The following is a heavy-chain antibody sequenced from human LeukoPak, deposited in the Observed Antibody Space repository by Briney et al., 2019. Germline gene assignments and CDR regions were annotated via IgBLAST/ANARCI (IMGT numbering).Heavy chain of an antibody. CDR2: ISGSGSRT. Sequence: PGGSLRLSCAASRFSFSSYDMRWVRQAPGKGLEWVSSISGSGSRTYYADSVKGRFTISRDNSKNTLYLQMNSLRAEDTAVYYCAKVGYTTGEYWGQGTLVTVSS. D-gene: IGHD3-16*02. J-gene: IGHJ4*02. CDR3: AKVGYTTGEY. CDR1: RFSFSSYD. V-gene: IGHV3-23*01.